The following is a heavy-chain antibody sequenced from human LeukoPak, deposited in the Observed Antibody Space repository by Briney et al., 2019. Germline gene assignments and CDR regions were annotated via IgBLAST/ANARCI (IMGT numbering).Heavy chain of an antibody. V-gene: IGHV3-21*01. CDR1: GFTFSSYS. D-gene: IGHD5-18*01. CDR2: ISSSSSYI. CDR3: ASQYRHDAFDI. J-gene: IGHJ3*02. Sequence: GGSLRLSGAASGFTFSSYSMNWVRQAPGKGLEWVSSISSSSSYIYYADSVKGRFTISRDNAKNSLYLQMNSLRAEDTAVYYCASQYRHDAFDIWGQGTMVTVSS.